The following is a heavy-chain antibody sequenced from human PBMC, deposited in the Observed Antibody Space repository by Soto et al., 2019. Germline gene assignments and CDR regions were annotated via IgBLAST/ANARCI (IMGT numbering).Heavy chain of an antibody. Sequence: GGSLRLSCAASGFTFSSYGMHWVRQAPGKGLEWVAVISYDGSNKYYADSVKGRFTISRDNSKNTLYLQMNSLRAEDTAVYYCAKDQQIAEYYFDYWGQGTLVTVSS. CDR1: GFTFSSYG. D-gene: IGHD6-13*01. CDR2: ISYDGSNK. J-gene: IGHJ4*02. CDR3: AKDQQIAEYYFDY. V-gene: IGHV3-30*18.